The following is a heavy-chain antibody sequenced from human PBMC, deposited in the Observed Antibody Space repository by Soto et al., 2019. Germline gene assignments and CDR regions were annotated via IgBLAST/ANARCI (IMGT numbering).Heavy chain of an antibody. CDR1: GFTFSNYA. Sequence: PGGSLRLSCAASGFTFSNYAVSWVRQAPGKGLEWVSYIDSRGRTISYADSVKGRFTISRDKAKNSLYLQMNSLRAEDTAVYYCARQAARNYFDFWGQGTPVTVPQ. D-gene: IGHD6-6*01. CDR3: ARQAARNYFDF. V-gene: IGHV3-11*01. J-gene: IGHJ4*02. CDR2: IDSRGRTI.